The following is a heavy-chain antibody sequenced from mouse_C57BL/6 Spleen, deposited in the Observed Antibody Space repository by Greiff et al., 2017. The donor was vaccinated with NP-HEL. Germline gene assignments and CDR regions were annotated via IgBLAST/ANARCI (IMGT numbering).Heavy chain of an antibody. Sequence: QVQLQQPGAELVKPGASVKLSCKASGYTFTSYWMQWVKQRPGQGLEWIGEIDPSDSYTNYNQKFKGKATLTVDTSSSTAYMQLSSLTSEDSAVYYCAYSNYNYYAMDYWGQGTSVTVSS. CDR3: AYSNYNYYAMDY. CDR2: IDPSDSYT. CDR1: GYTFTSYW. J-gene: IGHJ4*01. V-gene: IGHV1-50*01. D-gene: IGHD2-5*01.